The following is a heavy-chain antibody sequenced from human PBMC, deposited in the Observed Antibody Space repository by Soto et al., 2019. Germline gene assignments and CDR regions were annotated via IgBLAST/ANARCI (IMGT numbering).Heavy chain of an antibody. CDR1: GGSISSSRCH. D-gene: IGHD5-18*01. CDR3: ARGYGRNFDY. Sequence: PSETLSLTCTVSGGSISSSRCHWGWIRQPPGKGLEWIASIKYSGTTFYNPSLKSRVTLSVDTSKNQFSLKLSSVTAADTAGYYCARGYGRNFDYWGQGTLVTVSS. CDR2: IKYSGTT. J-gene: IGHJ4*02. V-gene: IGHV4-39*01.